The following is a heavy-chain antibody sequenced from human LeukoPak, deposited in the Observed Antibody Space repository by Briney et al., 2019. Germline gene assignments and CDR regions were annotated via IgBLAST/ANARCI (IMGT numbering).Heavy chain of an antibody. D-gene: IGHD4-11*01. Sequence: GGSLRLSCAASGFYVSTNYMSWVRQAPGKGLEWVSVLYSGGTTYCADFAKGRFTISRDGSKNTLYLQMDSLRAEDTAVYYCARRYGNYDWYFDLWGRGSLVTVSS. CDR2: LYSGGTT. V-gene: IGHV3-53*01. J-gene: IGHJ2*01. CDR3: ARRYGNYDWYFDL. CDR1: GFYVSTNY.